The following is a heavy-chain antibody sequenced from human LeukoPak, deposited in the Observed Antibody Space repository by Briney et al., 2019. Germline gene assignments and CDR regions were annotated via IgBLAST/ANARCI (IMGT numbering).Heavy chain of an antibody. V-gene: IGHV1-3*01. Sequence: ASVKVSCKASGYTFTSYAMHWVRQAPGQRLEWMGWINAGNGNTKYSQKFQGRVTITRDTSASTAYMELSSLRSEDTAVYYCAREGSGYSHFDYWGQGTLVTVSP. CDR1: GYTFTSYA. J-gene: IGHJ4*02. CDR2: INAGNGNT. D-gene: IGHD3-22*01. CDR3: AREGSGYSHFDY.